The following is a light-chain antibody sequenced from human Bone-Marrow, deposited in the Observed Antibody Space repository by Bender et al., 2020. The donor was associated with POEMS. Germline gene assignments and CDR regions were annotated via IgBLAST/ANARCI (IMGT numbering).Light chain of an antibody. CDR1: SSDVGASDY. CDR3: SSYTSGSNTWV. V-gene: IGLV2-14*03. CDR2: DVS. Sequence: QSALTQPASVSGSPGQSITISCTGTSSDVGASDYVSWYQQHPGKAPKLMIFDVSNRPSGVSPRFSGSKSDNTASLTISGLQAEDEADYYCSSYTSGSNTWVFGGGTKVTVL. J-gene: IGLJ3*02.